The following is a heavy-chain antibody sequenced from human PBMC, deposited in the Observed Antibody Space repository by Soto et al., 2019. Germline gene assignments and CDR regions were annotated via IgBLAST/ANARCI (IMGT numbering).Heavy chain of an antibody. J-gene: IGHJ1*01. D-gene: IGHD2-15*01. CDR2: IHPSGDT. CDR3: VRGYCTTSPCSGDFQF. Sequence: GASVKVSCKASGYKFTTYFIHSVRQAPGPRLEWMGMIHPSGDTGYAQKFRGRVTMTIDTSTTTAYMELRNLTSEDTAVYFSVRGYCTTSPCSGDFQFWGQGTLVTVSS. CDR1: GYKFTTYF. V-gene: IGHV1-46*01.